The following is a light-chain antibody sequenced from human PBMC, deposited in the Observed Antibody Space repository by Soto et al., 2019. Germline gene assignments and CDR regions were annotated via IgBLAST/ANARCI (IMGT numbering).Light chain of an antibody. V-gene: IGLV2-14*02. CDR1: SSDFGNYNL. CDR2: EVN. CDR3: CSYTSSTTLLV. J-gene: IGLJ2*01. Sequence: QSALTQPASVSGSPGQSITISCTGTSSDFGNYNLVSWYQQHPGKVPKLILFEVNKRPSGVSGRFSGSKSGNTASLTISGLQAEDEADYYCCSYTSSTTLLVFGGGTKLTVL.